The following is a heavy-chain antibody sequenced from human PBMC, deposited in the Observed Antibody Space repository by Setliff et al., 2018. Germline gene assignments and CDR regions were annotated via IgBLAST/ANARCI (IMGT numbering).Heavy chain of an antibody. CDR3: AREQGRSYYDSSGFDS. V-gene: IGHV4-59*11. J-gene: IGHJ4*02. D-gene: IGHD3-22*01. CDR1: GGSIGSHY. Sequence: LSLTCSVSGGSIGSHYWSWIRLAPGKGLEWIGYIHFSGSTDYNPSLKSRVTMSMDTSKNHFSLKLTSLTAADTAVYYCAREQGRSYYDSSGFDSWGQGTLVTVS. CDR2: IHFSGST.